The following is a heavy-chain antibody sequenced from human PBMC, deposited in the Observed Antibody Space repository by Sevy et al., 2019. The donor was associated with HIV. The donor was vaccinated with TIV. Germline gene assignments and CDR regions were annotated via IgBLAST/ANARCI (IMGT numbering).Heavy chain of an antibody. J-gene: IGHJ4*02. CDR1: GFTFSNYA. D-gene: IGHD3-22*01. CDR3: ARKYDSNGYFDY. Sequence: GGSQRLSCAASGFTFSNYAMNWVRQAPGKGLEWVSGISGSRGSGDKTNYADSVKGRCSISRDDSKNSLYLQLNSLRAEDTAIYYCARKYDSNGYFDYWGQGTLVTVSS. V-gene: IGHV3-23*01. CDR2: ISGSRGSGDKT.